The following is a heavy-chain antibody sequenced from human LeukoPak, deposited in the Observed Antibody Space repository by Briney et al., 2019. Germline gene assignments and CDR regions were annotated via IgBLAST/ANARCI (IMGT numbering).Heavy chain of an antibody. CDR1: GFIFSSYG. CDR2: ISFDGRNK. V-gene: IGHV3-30*18. Sequence: ERSLRLSCAASGFIFSSYGMHWVRQAPGKGLEWVAGISFDGRNKFYADSVKGRFTISRDDSKNTLALQMNSLRPEDTAVYYCAKDTTSGWSDYWGQGTLVTVSS. CDR3: AKDTTSGWSDY. D-gene: IGHD6-19*01. J-gene: IGHJ4*02.